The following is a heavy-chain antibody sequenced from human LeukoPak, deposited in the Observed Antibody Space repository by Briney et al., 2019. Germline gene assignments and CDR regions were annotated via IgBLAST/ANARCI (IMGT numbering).Heavy chain of an antibody. CDR1: GGSIGSYY. D-gene: IGHD3-22*01. J-gene: IGHJ4*02. V-gene: IGHV4-39*07. Sequence: PSETLSLTCTVSGGSIGSYYWGWIRQPPGKGLEWIGSIYYSGSTYYNPSLKSRVTISVDTSKNQFSLKLSSVTAADTAVYYCARDSSGYMQWEPLGYWGQGTLVTVSS. CDR3: ARDSSGYMQWEPLGY. CDR2: IYYSGST.